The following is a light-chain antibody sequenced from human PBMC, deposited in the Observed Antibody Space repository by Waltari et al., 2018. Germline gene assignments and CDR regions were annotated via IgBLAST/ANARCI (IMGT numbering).Light chain of an antibody. CDR1: SSDVGGYNF. J-gene: IGLJ3*02. CDR3: SSYTSTNTPA. Sequence: SALTQPAPVSGSPGQSITIFCTGTSSDVGGYNFVSCYQQHPGKTPKLLIYEVSYRPAVISNRCSGSEYCSTASLTISEPEAEDEDYYYCSSYTSTNTPAFGGGTKLTVL. CDR2: EVS. V-gene: IGLV2-14*01.